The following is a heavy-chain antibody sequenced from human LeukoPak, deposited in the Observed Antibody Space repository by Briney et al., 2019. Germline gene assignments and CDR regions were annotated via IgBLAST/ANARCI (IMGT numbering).Heavy chain of an antibody. CDR3: VREDYYDSSGIKGDY. CDR1: GFTFGDYD. CDR2: IKQDGSEK. Sequence: PGGSLRLSCTASGFTFGDYDVSWVRQAPGKGLEWVANIKQDGSEKYYVDSVKGRFTISRDNAKNSLYLQMNSLRAEDTAVYYCVREDYYDSSGIKGDYWGQGTLVTVSS. D-gene: IGHD3-22*01. J-gene: IGHJ4*02. V-gene: IGHV3-7*01.